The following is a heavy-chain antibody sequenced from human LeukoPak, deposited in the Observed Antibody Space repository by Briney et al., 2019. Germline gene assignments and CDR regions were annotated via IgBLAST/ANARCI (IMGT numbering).Heavy chain of an antibody. Sequence: TSETLSLTCSVSSYSISSGYYWGWIRQPPGKGLEWIGSIYHSGSTYYNPSLKSRVTISVDTSKNQFSLKLNSVTAADTAVYYCARVTTITYFDYWGQGTLVTASS. J-gene: IGHJ4*02. CDR2: IYHSGST. D-gene: IGHD4-11*01. CDR1: SYSISSGYY. CDR3: ARVTTITYFDY. V-gene: IGHV4-38-2*02.